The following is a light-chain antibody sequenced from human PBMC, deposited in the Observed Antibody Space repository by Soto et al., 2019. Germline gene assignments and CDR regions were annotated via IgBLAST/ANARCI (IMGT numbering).Light chain of an antibody. V-gene: IGKV1-5*02. J-gene: IGKJ1*01. CDR2: DAS. CDR3: QQYNGWPWT. CDR1: QSISSW. Sequence: IHITTSPTTLSASSSYRSTIIFRASQSISSWLAWYQQKPGKAPKLLIYDASSLESGVPSRFSGSGSGTEFTLTITGLQSEDFAVYYCQQYNGWPWTFGLGTKV.